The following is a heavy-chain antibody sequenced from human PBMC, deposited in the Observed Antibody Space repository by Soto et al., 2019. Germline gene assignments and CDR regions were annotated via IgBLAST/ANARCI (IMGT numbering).Heavy chain of an antibody. V-gene: IGHV4-39*01. D-gene: IGHD3-3*01. CDR1: GGSISSSSYY. J-gene: IGHJ4*02. CDR2: IYYSGST. Sequence: SETLSLTCTVSGGSISSSSYYWGWIRQPPGKGLEWIGSIYYSGSTYYNPSLKSRVTISVDTSKNQFSLKLSSVTAADTAVYYCAIRRSYDFWSGYFSFVGPLDYWGQGTLVTVSS. CDR3: AIRRSYDFWSGYFSFVGPLDY.